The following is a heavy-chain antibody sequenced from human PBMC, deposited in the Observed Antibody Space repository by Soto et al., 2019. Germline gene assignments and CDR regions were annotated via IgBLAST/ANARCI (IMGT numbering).Heavy chain of an antibody. CDR1: GFTFSSYG. CDR3: APIVVVTHTGY. J-gene: IGHJ4*02. D-gene: IGHD3-22*01. CDR2: ISYDGSNK. V-gene: IGHV3-30*03. Sequence: QVQLVESGGGVVQPGRSLRLSCAASGFTFSSYGMHWVRQAPGKGLEWVAVISYDGSNKYYADSVKGRFTISRDNSKNTLYLQMNSLRAEVTAVYFCAPIVVVTHTGYWGQGTLVTVSS.